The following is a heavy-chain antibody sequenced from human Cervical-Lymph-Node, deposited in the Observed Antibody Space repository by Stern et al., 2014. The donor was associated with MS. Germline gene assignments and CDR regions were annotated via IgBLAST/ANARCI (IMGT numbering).Heavy chain of an antibody. CDR2: IIPIFGRA. J-gene: IGHJ4*02. V-gene: IGHV1-69*01. D-gene: IGHD2/OR15-2a*01. CDR3: ARASTRGLDY. CDR1: GGTFSSYA. Sequence: MQLVESGAEVKKPGSSVKVSCKASGGTFSSYAVNWVRLAPGQGLEWMGGIIPIFGRANYAQKFQGRVTITADESTNTAYMELSSLRSEDTAVYFCARASTRGLDYWGQGTLVTVSS.